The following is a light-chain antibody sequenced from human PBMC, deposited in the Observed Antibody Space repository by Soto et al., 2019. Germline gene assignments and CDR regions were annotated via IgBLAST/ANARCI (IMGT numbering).Light chain of an antibody. CDR2: DAS. CDR1: QSIRSL. Sequence: DIHMTQSPSTLSASIGDRVTITSRASQSIRSLLAWYQQKPGKAPKVLIYDASSLGSGVPSRFSGSGSGTEFTLTISSLQPDDFATYFCQQYQTYSTFGQGTRLEI. J-gene: IGKJ5*01. V-gene: IGKV1-5*01. CDR3: QQYQTYST.